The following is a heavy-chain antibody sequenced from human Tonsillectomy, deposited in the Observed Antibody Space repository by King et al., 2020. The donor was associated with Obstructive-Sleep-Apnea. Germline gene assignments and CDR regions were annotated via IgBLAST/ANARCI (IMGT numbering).Heavy chain of an antibody. V-gene: IGHV4-59*01. CDR2: VHSSGGT. D-gene: IGHD4-17*01. CDR1: GGSMINYY. Sequence: VQLQESGPGLVKPSETLSLTCSVSGGSMINYYWSWIRQPPGKGLEWIGYVHSSGGTNDNPSLKSRVTISVDTSNKQFSLKLNSMTEAETAVYYCARSGVGGDYSAVNVWGRGTMVTVSS. J-gene: IGHJ3*01. CDR3: ARSGVGGDYSAVNV.